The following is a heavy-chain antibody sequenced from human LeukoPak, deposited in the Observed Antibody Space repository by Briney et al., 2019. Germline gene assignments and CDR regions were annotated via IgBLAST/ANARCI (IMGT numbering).Heavy chain of an antibody. CDR1: GGSISSYY. CDR2: IYYSGST. J-gene: IGHJ3*02. V-gene: IGHV4-59*01. CDR3: AREGYSYGYFAGDYHAFDI. Sequence: SATLSLTCTVSGGSISSYYWSWIRQPPGKGLEWIGYIYYSGSTNYNPSLKSRVTISVDTSKNQFSLKLSSVTAADTAVYYCAREGYSYGYFAGDYHAFDIWGQGTMVTVSS. D-gene: IGHD5-18*01.